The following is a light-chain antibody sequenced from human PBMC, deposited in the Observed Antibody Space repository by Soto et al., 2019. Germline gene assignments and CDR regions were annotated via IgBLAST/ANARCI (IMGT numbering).Light chain of an antibody. V-gene: IGLV2-14*01. CDR3: SSYTSSSTLYV. CDR1: SSDVGGYNY. J-gene: IGLJ1*01. Sequence: QSALTQPASVSGSPGQSITISCTGTSSDVGGYNYVSWYQQHPGKAPKLMIYDVSTRPSGVSNRFSGSKSGNTASLTISGLQAEDEADYDCSSYTSSSTLYVFGTGTKLTVL. CDR2: DVS.